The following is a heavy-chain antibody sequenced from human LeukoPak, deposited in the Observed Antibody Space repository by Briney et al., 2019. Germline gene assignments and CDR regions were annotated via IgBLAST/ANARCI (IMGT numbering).Heavy chain of an antibody. V-gene: IGHV4-59*12. J-gene: IGHJ2*01. Sequence: PSETLSLTCTVSGGSISNYYWSWIRQTPGKGLEWIGSMFYSGRTHYNPSLKSRVTMSVDTSKNQFSLKLSSVTAADTAVYYCARPVATARDWYFDLWGRGTLVTVSS. D-gene: IGHD5-12*01. CDR1: GGSISNYY. CDR3: ARPVATARDWYFDL. CDR2: MFYSGRT.